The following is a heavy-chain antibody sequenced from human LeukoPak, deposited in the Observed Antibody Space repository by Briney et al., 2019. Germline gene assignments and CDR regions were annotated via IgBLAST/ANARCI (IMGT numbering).Heavy chain of an antibody. CDR1: GGSISSYY. J-gene: IGHJ4*02. D-gene: IGHD6-19*01. CDR2: IHYTGST. V-gene: IGHV4-59*01. Sequence: SETLSLTCTVSGGSISSYYWSWIRQSPGKGLECIGYIHYTGSTNYNPSLKSRVTISVDTSKNQFSLKLSSVTAADTAVYYCARGAGYSSGWYVPPLDYWGQGTLVTVSS. CDR3: ARGAGYSSGWYVPPLDY.